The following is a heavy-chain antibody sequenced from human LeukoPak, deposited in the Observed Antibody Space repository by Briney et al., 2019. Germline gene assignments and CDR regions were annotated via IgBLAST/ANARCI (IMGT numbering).Heavy chain of an antibody. V-gene: IGHV1-69*13. J-gene: IGHJ6*03. Sequence: GASVKVSYKASGGTFSSYAISWVRQAPGQGLEWMGGIIPIFGTANYAQKFQGRVTITADESTSTAYMELSSLRSEDTAVYYCAREEWELLRYYYYYMDVWGKGTTVTVSS. CDR1: GGTFSSYA. D-gene: IGHD1-26*01. CDR3: AREEWELLRYYYYYMDV. CDR2: IIPIFGTA.